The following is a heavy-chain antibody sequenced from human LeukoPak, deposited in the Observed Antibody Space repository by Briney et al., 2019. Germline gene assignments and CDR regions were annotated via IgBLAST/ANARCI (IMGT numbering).Heavy chain of an antibody. CDR3: ARDGTVTTTYIPFDY. V-gene: IGHV4-39*07. CDR2: IYYSGST. J-gene: IGHJ4*02. Sequence: SETLSLTCTVSGGSISSSSYYWGWIRQPPGKGLEWIGSIYYSGSTYYNPSLKSRVTISVDTSKNQFSLKLSSVTAADTAVYYCARDGTVTTTYIPFDYWGQGTLVSVSS. D-gene: IGHD4-17*01. CDR1: GGSISSSSYY.